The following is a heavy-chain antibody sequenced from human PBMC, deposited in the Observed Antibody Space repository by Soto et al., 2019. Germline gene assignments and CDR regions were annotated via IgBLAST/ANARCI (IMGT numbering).Heavy chain of an antibody. J-gene: IGHJ4*02. CDR3: ARDRRYCDSSGYSSFDY. CDR2: IYYSGST. V-gene: IGHV4-31*03. CDR1: GGSISSGGYY. D-gene: IGHD3-22*01. Sequence: PWETLSLTCTVSGGSISSGGYYWSWIRQHPGKGLEWIGYIYYSGSTYYNPSLKSRVTISVDTPKNQFSLKLSSVTAADTAVYYCARDRRYCDSSGYSSFDYWGQGTLVTVSS.